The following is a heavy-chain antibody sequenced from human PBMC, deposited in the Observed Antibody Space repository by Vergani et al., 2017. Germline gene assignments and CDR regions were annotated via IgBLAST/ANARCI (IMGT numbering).Heavy chain of an antibody. CDR1: GFTFSSYA. CDR2: ISYDGSNK. V-gene: IGHV3-30*01. J-gene: IGHJ4*02. D-gene: IGHD2-8*01. Sequence: QVQLVESGGGVVQPGRSLRLSCAASGFTFSSYAMHWVRQAPGKGLEWVAVISYDGSNKYYADSVKGRFTISRDNSKNTLYLQMNSLRAEDTAVYYCARGSTLHCTNGVCYTFFDYWGQGTLVTVSS. CDR3: ARGSTLHCTNGVCYTFFDY.